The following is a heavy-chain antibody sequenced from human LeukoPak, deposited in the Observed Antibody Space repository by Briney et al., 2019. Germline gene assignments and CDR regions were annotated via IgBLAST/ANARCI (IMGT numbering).Heavy chain of an antibody. CDR2: ISSSGSTI. CDR3: AKAHIAVAGSYFDY. J-gene: IGHJ4*02. D-gene: IGHD6-19*01. V-gene: IGHV3-11*01. Sequence: GGSLRLSCAASGFTFSDYYMSWIRQAPGKGLEWVSYISSSGSTIYYADSVKGRFTISRDNAKNSLYLQMNSLRAEDTAVYYCAKAHIAVAGSYFDYWGQGTLVTVSS. CDR1: GFTFSDYY.